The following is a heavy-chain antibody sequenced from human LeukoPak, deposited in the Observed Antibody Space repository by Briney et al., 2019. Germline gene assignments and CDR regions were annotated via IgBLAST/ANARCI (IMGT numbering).Heavy chain of an antibody. D-gene: IGHD5-18*01. CDR1: GGSISSSNW. V-gene: IGHV4-4*02. Sequence: PSETLSLTCAVSGGSISSSNWWSWVRQPPGKGLEWIGEIYHSGSTNYNPSLKSRVTISVDKSKNQFSLKLSSVTAADTAVYYCAGLLGEEQVDTAMVTLGDSIDISNYFDYWGQGTLVTVSS. J-gene: IGHJ4*02. CDR2: IYHSGST. CDR3: AGLLGEEQVDTAMVTLGDSIDISNYFDY.